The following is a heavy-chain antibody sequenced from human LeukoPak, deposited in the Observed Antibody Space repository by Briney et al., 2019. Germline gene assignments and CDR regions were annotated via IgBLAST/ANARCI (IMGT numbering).Heavy chain of an antibody. CDR3: ARRGGGTYSSSWEYYFDY. J-gene: IGHJ4*02. Sequence: SETLSLTCTVSGGSISSYYWSWIRQPPGKGPEWIGYIYYSGSTNYNPSLKSRVTISVDTSKNQFSLKLSSVTAADTAVYYCARRGGGTYSSSWEYYFDYWGQGTLVTVSS. CDR1: GGSISSYY. CDR2: IYYSGST. V-gene: IGHV4-59*01. D-gene: IGHD6-13*01.